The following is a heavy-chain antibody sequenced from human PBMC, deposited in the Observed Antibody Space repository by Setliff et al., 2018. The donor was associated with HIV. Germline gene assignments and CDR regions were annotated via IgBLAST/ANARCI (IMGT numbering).Heavy chain of an antibody. CDR1: GDSISSHY. Sequence: PSETLSLTCTVSGDSISSHYWNWIRQPPGKALEWIGYIYYSGSTNYNPSLKSRVTISVDTSKNQFSLKLSSVTAADTAVYYCARGALGPTVTSYYYYYMDVWGKGTTVTVSS. V-gene: IGHV4-59*11. CDR2: IYYSGST. D-gene: IGHD4-17*01. CDR3: ARGALGPTVTSYYYYYMDV. J-gene: IGHJ6*03.